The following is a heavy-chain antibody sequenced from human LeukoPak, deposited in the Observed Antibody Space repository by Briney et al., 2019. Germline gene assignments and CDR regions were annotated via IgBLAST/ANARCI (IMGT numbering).Heavy chain of an antibody. CDR1: GFTFSSYG. CDR2: IWYDGSNK. CDR3: ARDLGGSGSDWFDG. J-gene: IGHJ5*02. D-gene: IGHD3-10*01. Sequence: GGSLRLSCAASGFTFSSYGMHWVRQAPGKGLEWVAVIWYDGSNKYYADSVKGRFTISRDNSKNTLYLQMNSLRAEDTAVYYCARDLGGSGSDWFDGWGQGTLVTVSS. V-gene: IGHV3-33*01.